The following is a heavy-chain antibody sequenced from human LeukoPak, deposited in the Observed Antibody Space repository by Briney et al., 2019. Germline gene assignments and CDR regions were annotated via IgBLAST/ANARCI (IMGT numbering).Heavy chain of an antibody. CDR2: IYWDENT. Sequence: ESGPTLVKPTQTLTLTCTVSGFSLTTRGVAVGWVRQPPGKALECLGFIYWDENTRYSPSLKNRLTITKDTSKNQVILTMTDMDPADTATYYCARRGVNAIFGMVITADWFDPWGQGTLVTVSP. CDR1: GFSLTTRGVA. D-gene: IGHD3-3*01. J-gene: IGHJ5*02. V-gene: IGHV2-5*02. CDR3: ARRGVNAIFGMVITADWFDP.